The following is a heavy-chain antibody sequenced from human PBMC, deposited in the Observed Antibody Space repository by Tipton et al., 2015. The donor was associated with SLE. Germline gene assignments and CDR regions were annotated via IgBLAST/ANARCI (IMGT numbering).Heavy chain of an antibody. V-gene: IGHV4-39*07. Sequence: LRLSCTVSGGSISSSSYYWGWIRQPPGKGLEWIGSIYYSGSTYYNPSLKSRVTISVDTSKNQFSLKLSSVTAADTAAYYCARDRPGVFGVVTPFDYWGQGTLVTVSS. D-gene: IGHD3-3*01. CDR3: ARDRPGVFGVVTPFDY. CDR1: GGSISSSSYY. CDR2: IYYSGST. J-gene: IGHJ4*02.